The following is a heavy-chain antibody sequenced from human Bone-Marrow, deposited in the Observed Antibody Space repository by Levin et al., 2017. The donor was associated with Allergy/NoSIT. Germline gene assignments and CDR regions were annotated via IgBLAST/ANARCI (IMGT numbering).Heavy chain of an antibody. CDR3: TKIGVIGLWFYDY. J-gene: IGHJ4*02. V-gene: IGHV3-23*01. CDR2: ISASGGET. Sequence: PSGGSLRLSCTASGFSFSNHGMSWVRLSPGKGLEWVSAISASGGETFYADSVKGRFTISRDNSQNTLYLQMNSLRVEDTAVYYCTKIGVIGLWFYDYWGRGTLVTVSP. D-gene: IGHD3-10*01. CDR1: GFSFSNHG.